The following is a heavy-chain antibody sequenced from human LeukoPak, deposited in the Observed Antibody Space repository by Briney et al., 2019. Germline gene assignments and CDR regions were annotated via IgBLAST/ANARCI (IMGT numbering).Heavy chain of an antibody. CDR3: ARGGRGEQQPYNWFDP. D-gene: IGHD6-13*01. J-gene: IGHJ5*02. Sequence: SETLSLTCTVSGYSISSGYYWGWIRQPPGKGLEWIGSIYHSGSTYYNPSLKSRVTISVDTSKNQFSLKLSSVTAADTAVYYCARGGRGEQQPYNWFDPWGQGTLVTVSS. CDR1: GYSISSGYY. V-gene: IGHV4-38-2*02. CDR2: IYHSGST.